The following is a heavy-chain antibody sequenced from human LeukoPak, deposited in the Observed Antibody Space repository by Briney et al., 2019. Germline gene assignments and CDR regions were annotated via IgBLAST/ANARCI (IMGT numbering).Heavy chain of an antibody. J-gene: IGHJ3*02. Sequence: SETLSLTCTVSGGSISSYYWSWIRQPPGKGLEWIGYIYYSGSTNYNPSLKRRVTISVDTSKNQFSLKLSSVTAADTAVYYCARDQEWELNHAFDIWGQGTMVTVSS. CDR2: IYYSGST. V-gene: IGHV4-59*01. CDR1: GGSISSYY. CDR3: ARDQEWELNHAFDI. D-gene: IGHD1-26*01.